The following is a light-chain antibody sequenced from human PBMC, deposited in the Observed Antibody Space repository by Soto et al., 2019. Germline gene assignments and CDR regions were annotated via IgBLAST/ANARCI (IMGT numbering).Light chain of an antibody. J-gene: IGKJ1*01. CDR2: DAS. CDR1: QTIRYS. V-gene: IGKV1-39*01. CDR3: HQSAGSRTWT. Sequence: DIQMTQSPSSLSASVGDRVTITCRASQTIRYSLNWYQQKPGKAPKVLIYDASTLQSGVPPRFSCSGSGTDFALTISSLQPEDFATYYCHQSAGSRTWTFGQGTRVEAK.